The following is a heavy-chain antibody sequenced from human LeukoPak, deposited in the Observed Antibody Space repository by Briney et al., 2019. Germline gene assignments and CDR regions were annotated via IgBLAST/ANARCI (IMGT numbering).Heavy chain of an antibody. CDR3: ARLYRGNWFDP. Sequence: PGGSLRLSCAPSGFTFSDYYMSWIRHAPGKGLEWVSYIISSGSNIYYADSVKGRFTISRDNAKNSLYLQMNCLRAEDTGVSYCARLYRGNWFDPWGQGTLVTVSS. J-gene: IGHJ5*02. D-gene: IGHD2-15*01. V-gene: IGHV3-11*01. CDR1: GFTFSDYY. CDR2: IISSGSNI.